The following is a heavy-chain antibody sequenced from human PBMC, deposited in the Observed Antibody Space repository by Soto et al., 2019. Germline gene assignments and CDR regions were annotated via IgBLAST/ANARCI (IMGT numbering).Heavy chain of an antibody. V-gene: IGHV4-34*01. Sequence: QVQLQQWGAGLLKPSETLSLTCAVYGGSFSGYYWSWIRQPPGKGLEWIGEINHSGSTNYNPSLKSRVTISVDTSKNQFSLKLSSVTAADTAVYYCARGGVTTLFYYYYMDVWGKGTTVTVSS. D-gene: IGHD4-4*01. CDR2: INHSGST. CDR1: GGSFSGYY. CDR3: ARGGVTTLFYYYYMDV. J-gene: IGHJ6*03.